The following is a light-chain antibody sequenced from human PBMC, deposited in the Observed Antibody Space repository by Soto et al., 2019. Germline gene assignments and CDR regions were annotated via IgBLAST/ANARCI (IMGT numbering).Light chain of an antibody. J-gene: IGLJ3*02. V-gene: IGLV1-44*01. CDR3: AAWDGNLKGWL. CDR1: TSNIGSQT. Sequence: QSVLTQPPSASGTPGQRVTISCSGDTSNIGSQTVNWYQQFPGTAPRLLVYSDDQWPSGVPDRFSGSKSGTSASLAINGLQSEDEATYYCAAWDGNLKGWLFGGGTKLTVL. CDR2: SDD.